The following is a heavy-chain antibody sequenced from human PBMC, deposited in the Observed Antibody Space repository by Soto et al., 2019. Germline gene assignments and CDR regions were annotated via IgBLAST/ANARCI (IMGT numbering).Heavy chain of an antibody. J-gene: IGHJ4*02. D-gene: IGHD4-17*01. CDR1: GGSINCDNCC. Sequence: SETLSLTCTVSGGSINCDNCCWTWIRQPPGKGLEWIGCFHYSGTTFQIPSLKSRLTISRDTSGNQFSLKLTSVTAADTAVYYCARGDGNTAFGYWGQGTQVTVSS. V-gene: IGHV4-30-4*01. CDR2: FHYSGTT. CDR3: ARGDGNTAFGY.